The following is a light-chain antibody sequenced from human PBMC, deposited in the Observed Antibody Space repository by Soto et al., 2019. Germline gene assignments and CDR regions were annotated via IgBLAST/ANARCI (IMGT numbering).Light chain of an antibody. V-gene: IGKV1-27*01. J-gene: IGKJ1*01. CDR1: QDISNF. CDR3: QEYKSAPLA. CDR2: AAS. Sequence: DIHMTQSPVSVSASVGDRVTISCRASQDISNFLAWYQHKPGKSPALLIYAASSLESGVPSRFSGGGSGTEFALTISNLQPEDVATYYCQEYKSAPLAFGQGTKVELK.